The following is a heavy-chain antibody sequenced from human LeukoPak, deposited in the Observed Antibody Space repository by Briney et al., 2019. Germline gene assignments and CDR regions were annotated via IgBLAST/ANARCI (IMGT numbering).Heavy chain of an antibody. Sequence: GGSLRLSCAASGFTFDDYGMSWVRQAPGKGLEWVSGINWNGGSTGYADSVKGRFTISRDNAKNSLYLQMNSLRAEDTAVYYCAKQGVRVYAFDIWGQGTMVTVSS. J-gene: IGHJ3*02. CDR3: AKQGVRVYAFDI. CDR2: INWNGGST. D-gene: IGHD2-8*01. V-gene: IGHV3-20*04. CDR1: GFTFDDYG.